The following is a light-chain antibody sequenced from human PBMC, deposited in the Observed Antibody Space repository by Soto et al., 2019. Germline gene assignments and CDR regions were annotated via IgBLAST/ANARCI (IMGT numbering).Light chain of an antibody. J-gene: IGLJ2*01. CDR1: SSDVGSYNL. CDR2: EGS. CDR3: CSYAGSSTFDVV. V-gene: IGLV2-23*03. Sequence: QSALTQPASVSGSPGQSITISCTGTSSDVGSYNLVSWYQQHPGKAPKLMIYEGSNGPSGVSNRFSGSKSGNTASLTISGLQAEDEADYYCCSYAGSSTFDVVFGGGTQLTVL.